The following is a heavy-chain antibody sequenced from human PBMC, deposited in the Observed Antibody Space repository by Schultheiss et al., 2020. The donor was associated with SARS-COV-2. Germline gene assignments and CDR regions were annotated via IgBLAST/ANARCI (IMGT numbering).Heavy chain of an antibody. J-gene: IGHJ6*02. V-gene: IGHV3-66*01. CDR1: GFTVSSNY. D-gene: IGHD4-11*01. CDR2: IYSAGST. CDR3: ARSDYSNYQPLAFSL. Sequence: GGSLRLSCAASGFTVSSNYMSWVRQAPGKGLEWVSDIYSAGSTYYADSVKGRFTISRDNSKNTLYLQMNSLRAEDTAVYYCARSDYSNYQPLAFSLWGQGTTVTCSS.